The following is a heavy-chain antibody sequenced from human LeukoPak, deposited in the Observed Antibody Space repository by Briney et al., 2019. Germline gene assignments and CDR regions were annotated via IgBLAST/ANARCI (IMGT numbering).Heavy chain of an antibody. Sequence: GGSLRLSCAASGFTFSSYWMSWVRQAPGKGLEWVANIKQDGNEKYYVDSVKGRFTISRDNAKNSLYLQMNSLRAEDTAVYYCARDLRYCSATSCYTDAAFDIWGQGTMVTVSS. V-gene: IGHV3-7*03. J-gene: IGHJ3*02. D-gene: IGHD2-2*02. CDR1: GFTFSSYW. CDR3: ARDLRYCSATSCYTDAAFDI. CDR2: IKQDGNEK.